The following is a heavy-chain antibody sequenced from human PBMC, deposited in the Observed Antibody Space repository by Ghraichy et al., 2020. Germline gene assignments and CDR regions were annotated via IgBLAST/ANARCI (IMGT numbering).Heavy chain of an antibody. J-gene: IGHJ1*01. D-gene: IGHD3-10*01. Sequence: SETLSLTCTVSGGSISSGGYYWSWIRQHPGKGLEWIGYIYYSGSTYYNPSLKSRVTISVDTSKNQFSLKLSSVTAADTAVYYCARVPVRGVWDFQHWGQGTLVTVSS. CDR2: IYYSGST. CDR1: GGSISSGGYY. V-gene: IGHV4-31*03. CDR3: ARVPVRGVWDFQH.